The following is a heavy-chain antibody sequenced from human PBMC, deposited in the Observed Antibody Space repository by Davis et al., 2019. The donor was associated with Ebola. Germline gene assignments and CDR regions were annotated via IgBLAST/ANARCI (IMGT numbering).Heavy chain of an antibody. D-gene: IGHD1-1*01. CDR2: IYWDGDM. J-gene: IGHJ5*02. CDR1: GFSLSASAVG. CDR3: AYRPRRGYFDP. Sequence: SGPTLVNPTQTLTLTCTFSGFSLSASAVGVTWIRQPPGKALEWLATIYWDGDMLYSPSLKNRLSITKDESKNQVVLTMTNMDPVDTATYYCAYRPRRGYFDPWGQGTLVTVSS. V-gene: IGHV2-5*02.